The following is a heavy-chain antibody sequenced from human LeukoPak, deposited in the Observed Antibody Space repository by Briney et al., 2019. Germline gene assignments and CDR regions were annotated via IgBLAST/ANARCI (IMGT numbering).Heavy chain of an antibody. J-gene: IGHJ4*02. CDR3: ARDRDSSGYYTTTSLDY. D-gene: IGHD3-22*01. CDR1: GFTFSSYA. Sequence: PGGSLRLSCAASGFTFSSYAMYWVRQAPGKGLEWVAVISYDGSNKYYADSVKGRFTISRDNSKNTLYLQMNSLRAEDTAVYYCARDRDSSGYYTTTSLDYWGQGTLVTVSS. CDR2: ISYDGSNK. V-gene: IGHV3-30-3*01.